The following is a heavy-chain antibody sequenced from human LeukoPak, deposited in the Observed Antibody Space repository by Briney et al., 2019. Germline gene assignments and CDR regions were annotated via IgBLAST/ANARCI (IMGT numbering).Heavy chain of an antibody. CDR2: INPNSGGT. Sequence: KVSCKASGYTFTGYYMHWVRQAPGQGLEWMGWINPNSGGTNYAQKFQGRVTMTRDTSISTAYMELSRLRSDDTAVYYCARDGYCSSTSCYLGGMDVWGQGTTVTVSS. CDR3: ARDGYCSSTSCYLGGMDV. CDR1: GYTFTGYY. D-gene: IGHD2-2*03. J-gene: IGHJ6*02. V-gene: IGHV1-2*02.